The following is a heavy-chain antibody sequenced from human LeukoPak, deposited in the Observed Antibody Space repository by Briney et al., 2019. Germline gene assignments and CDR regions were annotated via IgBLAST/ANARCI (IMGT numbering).Heavy chain of an antibody. Sequence: GESLKISCKASGYRFGSYWIGWVRQMPGKGLEWIGIIYPGDSDSRYSPSFQGQVTISVDKSITTAYLQWSSLKASDTAMYYCARQYCISSTCYVDNWGQGTLVTVSS. J-gene: IGHJ4*02. D-gene: IGHD2-2*01. CDR2: IYPGDSDS. CDR1: GYRFGSYW. V-gene: IGHV5-51*01. CDR3: ARQYCISSTCYVDN.